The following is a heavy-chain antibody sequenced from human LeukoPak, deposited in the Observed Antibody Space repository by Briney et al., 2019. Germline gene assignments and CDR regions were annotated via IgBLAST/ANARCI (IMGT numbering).Heavy chain of an antibody. CDR3: ARAPPYSSGWYYFDY. CDR1: GGTFSSYA. Sequence: ASVKVSCKASGGTFSSYAISWVRQAPGQGLEWMGRIIPILGIANYAQKFQGRVTITADKSTSTAYMELSSLRSEDTAVYYCARAPPYSSGWYYFDYWGQGTLVTVSS. CDR2: IIPILGIA. V-gene: IGHV1-69*04. J-gene: IGHJ4*02. D-gene: IGHD6-19*01.